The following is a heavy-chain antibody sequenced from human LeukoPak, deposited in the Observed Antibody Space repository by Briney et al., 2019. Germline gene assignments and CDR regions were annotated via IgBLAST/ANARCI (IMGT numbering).Heavy chain of an antibody. CDR3: ATAYSSGWADY. V-gene: IGHV3-30*04. J-gene: IGHJ4*02. Sequence: GRSLRLSCAASGINFSGYAMHWVRQAPGKGQEWVAIISYDGSNKNYADSVKGRLTISRDNSNNMLFLQLNSLRTDDTAVYFCATAYSSGWADYWGQGTLVTVSS. D-gene: IGHD6-19*01. CDR2: ISYDGSNK. CDR1: GINFSGYA.